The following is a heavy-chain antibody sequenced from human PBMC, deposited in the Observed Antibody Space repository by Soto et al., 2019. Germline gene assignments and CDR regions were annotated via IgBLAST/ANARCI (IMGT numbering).Heavy chain of an antibody. J-gene: IGHJ4*02. CDR2: ISWNSGSI. CDR1: GFTFDDYA. V-gene: IGHV3-9*01. Sequence: EVQLVESGGGLVQPGRSLRLSCAASGFTFDDYAMHWVRQAPGKGLEWVSGISWNSGSIGYADSVKGRFTISRDNAKNSLYLQMNRLRAEDTALYYCAKDSQWATIANAGIDYWGQGTLVTVSS. CDR3: AKDSQWATIANAGIDY. D-gene: IGHD2-8*01.